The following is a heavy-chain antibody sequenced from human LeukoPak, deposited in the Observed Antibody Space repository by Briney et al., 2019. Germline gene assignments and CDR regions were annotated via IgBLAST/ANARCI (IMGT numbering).Heavy chain of an antibody. CDR1: GYTFTSYY. D-gene: IGHD2-15*01. CDR2: INPNSGGT. V-gene: IGHV1-2*02. J-gene: IGHJ3*02. CDR3: ARAGWARGAFDI. Sequence: ASVKVSCKASGYTFTSYYMHWVRQAPGQGLEWMGWINPNSGGTNYAQKFQGRVTMTRDTSISTAYMELSRLRSDDTAVYYCARAGWARGAFDIWGQGTMVTVSS.